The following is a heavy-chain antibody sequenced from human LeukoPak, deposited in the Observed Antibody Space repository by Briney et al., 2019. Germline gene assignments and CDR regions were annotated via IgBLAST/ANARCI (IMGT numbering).Heavy chain of an antibody. J-gene: IGHJ4*02. CDR2: ISSSSSYI. CDR3: ARDRAGSVDYFDY. Sequence: GGSLRLSCAASGFTFSSYSMNWVRQAPGKGLEGVSSISSSSSYIYYADSVKGRFTISRDNAKNSLYLQMNSLRAEDTAVYYCARDRAGSVDYFDYWGQGTLVTVSS. V-gene: IGHV3-21*01. CDR1: GFTFSSYS. D-gene: IGHD3-10*01.